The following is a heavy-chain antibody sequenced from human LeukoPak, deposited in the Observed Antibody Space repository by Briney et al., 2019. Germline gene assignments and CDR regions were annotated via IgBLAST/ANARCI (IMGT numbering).Heavy chain of an antibody. V-gene: IGHV1-18*01. CDR2: ISAYNGNT. D-gene: IGHD7-27*01. Sequence: ASVKVSCKASGYTFTSYGISWVRQAPGQGLEWMGWISAYNGNTNYAQKLQGRVTMTTDASTSTAYMELRSLRSDDTAVYYCARDWRLQSAGDFDYWGQGTLVPVSS. CDR3: ARDWRLQSAGDFDY. J-gene: IGHJ4*02. CDR1: GYTFTSYG.